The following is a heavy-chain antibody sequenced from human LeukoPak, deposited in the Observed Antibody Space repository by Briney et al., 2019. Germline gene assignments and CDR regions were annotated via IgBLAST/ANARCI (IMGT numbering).Heavy chain of an antibody. CDR2: IYYNGNT. CDR1: GGSISGYY. D-gene: IGHD3-10*01. Sequence: SETLSLTCSVSGGSISGYYWSWIRQPPGKGLEWIAYIYYNGNTNYNPSLKSRVIISVDTSKNQFSLKLSSVTAADTAAYYCARESYIYGSGSHDAFDIWAKGQWSPSLQ. V-gene: IGHV4-59*12. CDR3: ARESYIYGSGSHDAFDI. J-gene: IGHJ3*02.